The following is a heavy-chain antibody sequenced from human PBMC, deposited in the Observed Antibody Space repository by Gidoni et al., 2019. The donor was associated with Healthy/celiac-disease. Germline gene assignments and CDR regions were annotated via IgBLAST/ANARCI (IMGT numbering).Heavy chain of an antibody. Sequence: QITLQASGPTLVKPTQTLTLTCTFSGFSPSTSGVGVGWICQPPGKALEWLALIYWNDDKRYRPPLKSRLTITKDTSKNQVVLTMTNMDHVDTAAYYCAHTYRAVAATLRFFDYWGQGTLVTVST. J-gene: IGHJ4*02. CDR3: AHTYRAVAATLRFFDY. CDR2: IYWNDDK. V-gene: IGHV2-5*01. D-gene: IGHD6-19*01. CDR1: GFSPSTSGVG.